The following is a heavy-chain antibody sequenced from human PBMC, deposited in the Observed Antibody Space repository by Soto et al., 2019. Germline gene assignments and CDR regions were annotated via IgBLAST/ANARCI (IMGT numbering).Heavy chain of an antibody. CDR3: AREGYSGYDTDYYYYYMDV. V-gene: IGHV1-69*04. J-gene: IGHJ6*03. D-gene: IGHD5-12*01. CDR1: GGTFSSYT. CDR2: IIPILGIA. Sequence: ASVKVSCKASGGTFSSYTISWVRQAPGQGLEWMGRIIPILGIANYAQKFQGRVTITADKSTSTAYMELSSLRSEDTAVYYCAREGYSGYDTDYYYYYMDVWGKGTTVTVSS.